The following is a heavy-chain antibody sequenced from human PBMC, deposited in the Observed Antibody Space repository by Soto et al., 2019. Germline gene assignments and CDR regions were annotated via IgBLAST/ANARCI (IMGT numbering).Heavy chain of an antibody. J-gene: IGHJ4*02. CDR1: GGSISSSNW. V-gene: IGHV4-4*02. Sequence: SETLSLTCAVSGGSISSSNWWSWVRQPPGKGLEWIGEIYHSGSTNYNPSLKSRVTISVDKSKNQFSLKLSSVTAADTAVYYCARETEDIVATIIDYWGQGTLVTVSS. CDR3: ARETEDIVATIIDY. CDR2: IYHSGST. D-gene: IGHD5-12*01.